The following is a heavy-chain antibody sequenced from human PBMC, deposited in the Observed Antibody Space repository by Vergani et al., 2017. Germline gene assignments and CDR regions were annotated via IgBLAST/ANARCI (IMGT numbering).Heavy chain of an antibody. CDR1: GGSISSSSYY. Sequence: QVQLQQWGGGLLKPSETLSLTCTVSGGSISSSSYYWGWIRQPPGKGLEWIGSIYYSGSTYYNPSLKSRVTISVDTSKNQFSLKLSSVTAADTAVYYCARHLAYCGGDCYPYYYGMDVWGQGTTVTVSS. V-gene: IGHV4-39*01. CDR2: IYYSGST. J-gene: IGHJ6*02. D-gene: IGHD2-21*02. CDR3: ARHLAYCGGDCYPYYYGMDV.